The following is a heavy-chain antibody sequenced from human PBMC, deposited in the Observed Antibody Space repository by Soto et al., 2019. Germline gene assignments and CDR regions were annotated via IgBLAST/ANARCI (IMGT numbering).Heavy chain of an antibody. J-gene: IGHJ6*02. CDR1: GGSISSGGYY. V-gene: IGHV4-31*03. CDR2: IYYSGST. Sequence: QVQLQESGPGLVKPSQTLSLTCTVSGGSISSGGYYWSWIRQHPGKGLEWIGYIYYSGSTYYNPSLKSRVTISVDTSKNQFSLKLSSVTAADTAVYYCARDLGDRHDYYYGMDVWGQGTTVTVSS. CDR3: ARDLGDRHDYYYGMDV. D-gene: IGHD2-21*02.